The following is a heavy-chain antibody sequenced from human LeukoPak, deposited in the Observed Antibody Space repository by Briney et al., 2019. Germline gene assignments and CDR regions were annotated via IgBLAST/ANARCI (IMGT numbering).Heavy chain of an antibody. V-gene: IGHV4-39*01. CDR3: ARRGGWITNYNWIDP. Sequence: KPSETLSLTCTVSGGSISRSLYYWDWIRQPPGKGLEWIGSLHYSGDTYYNPSLKSRVTLSIDTSKNQFSLELSSVTATDTAVYYCARRGGWITNYNWIDPWVQGILVIVSS. CDR2: LHYSGDT. CDR1: GGSISRSLYY. J-gene: IGHJ5*02. D-gene: IGHD4/OR15-4a*01.